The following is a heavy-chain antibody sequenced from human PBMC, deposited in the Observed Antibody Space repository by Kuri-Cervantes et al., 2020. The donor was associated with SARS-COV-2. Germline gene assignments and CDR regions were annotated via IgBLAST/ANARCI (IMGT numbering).Heavy chain of an antibody. CDR2: IYYSGNT. CDR1: GGSIRSGSYY. J-gene: IGHJ5*02. D-gene: IGHD6-13*01. CDR3: ARDRGRIAAAGIGWFDP. Sequence: SQTLSLTCTVFGGSIRSGSYYWGWIRQSPGKGLEWIGSIYYSGNTLYNPALKSRLTISVDTSKGQFSLNLSSVTAADTAVYYCARDRGRIAAAGIGWFDPWGQGTLVTVSS. V-gene: IGHV4-39*07.